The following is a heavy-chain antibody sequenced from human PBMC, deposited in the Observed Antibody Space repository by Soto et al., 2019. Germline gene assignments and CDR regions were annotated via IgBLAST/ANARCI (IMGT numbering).Heavy chain of an antibody. J-gene: IGHJ5*02. CDR1: GFSITSHW. V-gene: IGHV3-7*03. CDR2: VKQDGSVK. D-gene: IGHD2-8*01. Sequence: VSLRLSCAVSGFSITSHWMGWVRQAQEKGLEWVSSVKQDGSVKYYADSVRGRFTISRDNVKNSIFLDMSSLRVEDTALYFCAKWSLTNADYRLDPWGRGTWVTVSS. CDR3: AKWSLTNADYRLDP.